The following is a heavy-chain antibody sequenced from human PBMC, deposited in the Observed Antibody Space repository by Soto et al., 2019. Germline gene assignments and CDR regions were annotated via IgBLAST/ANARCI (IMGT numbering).Heavy chain of an antibody. Sequence: PGGSLRLSCAASGFTFSDHYMDWVRQAPGKGLEWVGRTRNKANSYTTDYAASVKGRFTISRDDSKNSLYLQMNSLKTEDMAVYYCVRVANFNYYNYMHVWGQGTTVTVSS. V-gene: IGHV3-72*01. CDR1: GFTFSDHY. CDR2: TRNKANSYTT. CDR3: VRVANFNYYNYMHV. J-gene: IGHJ6*03.